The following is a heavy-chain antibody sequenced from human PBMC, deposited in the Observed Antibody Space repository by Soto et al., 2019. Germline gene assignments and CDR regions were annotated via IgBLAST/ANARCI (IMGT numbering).Heavy chain of an antibody. V-gene: IGHV3-33*01. J-gene: IGHJ6*02. D-gene: IGHD3-22*01. CDR2: IWYDGSNK. Sequence: GGSLRLSCAASGFTFSSYGMHWVRQAPGKGLEWVAVIWYDGSNKYYADSVKGRFTISRDNSKNTLYLQMNSLRAEDTAVYYCARDGLIMDSSGYYYYYGMDVWGQGTTVTAP. CDR1: GFTFSSYG. CDR3: ARDGLIMDSSGYYYYYGMDV.